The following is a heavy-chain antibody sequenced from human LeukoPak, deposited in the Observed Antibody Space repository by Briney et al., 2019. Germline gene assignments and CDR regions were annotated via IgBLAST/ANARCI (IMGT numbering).Heavy chain of an antibody. CDR2: ISSSSSYI. J-gene: IGHJ4*02. Sequence: GGSLRLSCAASGFTFSSYSMNWVRQAPGKGLEWVSSISSSSSYIYYADSVKGRFTISRDNAKNSLYLQMNSLRAEDTAVYYCARDSSYYDILTGYLPHIRTLDYWGEGTLVTVSS. V-gene: IGHV3-21*01. D-gene: IGHD3-9*01. CDR3: ARDSSYYDILTGYLPHIRTLDY. CDR1: GFTFSSYS.